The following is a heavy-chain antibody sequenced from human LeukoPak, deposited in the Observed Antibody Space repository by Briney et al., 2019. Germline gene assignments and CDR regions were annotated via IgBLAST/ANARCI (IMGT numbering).Heavy chain of an antibody. V-gene: IGHV1-69*13. Sequence: SVKVSCKASGGTFSSYAISWVRQAPGQGLEWMGGIIPIFGTANYAQKFQGRVTIIADESTSTAYMELSSLRSEDTAVYYCARGVVPAAIGWFDPWGQGTLVTVSS. J-gene: IGHJ5*02. CDR2: IIPIFGTA. CDR1: GGTFSSYA. CDR3: ARGVVPAAIGWFDP. D-gene: IGHD2-2*01.